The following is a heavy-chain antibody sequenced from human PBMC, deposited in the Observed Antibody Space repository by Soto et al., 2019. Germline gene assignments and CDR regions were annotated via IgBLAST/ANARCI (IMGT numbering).Heavy chain of an antibody. Sequence: GGSLRLSCAASGFTFSGSAMHWVRQASGKGLEWVGRIRSKANSYATAYAASGKGRFTMSRDDSKNTAYLQMKSLKTEDTAVYYCTRLAGSALRAYYYYYMDVWGKGTTVTVSS. CDR2: IRSKANSYAT. CDR1: GFTFSGSA. V-gene: IGHV3-73*01. J-gene: IGHJ6*03. CDR3: TRLAGSALRAYYYYYMDV. D-gene: IGHD1-1*01.